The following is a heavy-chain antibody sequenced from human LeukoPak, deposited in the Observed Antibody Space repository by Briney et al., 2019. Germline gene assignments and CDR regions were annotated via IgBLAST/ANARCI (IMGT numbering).Heavy chain of an antibody. CDR3: ARDRPNYYGSDGHYYRRDGDY. Sequence: TGGSLRLSCAASGFTFSIYAMSWVRQASGKGLQWVSSITSRGESTWYVDSVKGRFTITRDNSENTLYLQMHSLRAEDTAVYYCARDRPNYYGSDGHYYRRDGDYWGRGALVSVSS. V-gene: IGHV3-23*01. J-gene: IGHJ4*02. CDR1: GFTFSIYA. D-gene: IGHD3-22*01. CDR2: ITSRGEST.